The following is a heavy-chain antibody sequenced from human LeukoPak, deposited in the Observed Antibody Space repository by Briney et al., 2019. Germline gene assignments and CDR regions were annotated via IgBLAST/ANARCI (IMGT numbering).Heavy chain of an antibody. CDR2: INPNSGGT. CDR1: GYTFTSYY. J-gene: IGHJ4*02. V-gene: IGHV1-2*06. CDR3: ARVDTAMVTDY. D-gene: IGHD5-18*01. Sequence: ASVKVPCKASGYTFTSYYMHWVRQAPGQGLEWMGRINPNSGGTNYAQKFQGRVTMTRDTSISTAYMELSRLRSDDTAVYYCARVDTAMVTDYWGQGTLVTVSS.